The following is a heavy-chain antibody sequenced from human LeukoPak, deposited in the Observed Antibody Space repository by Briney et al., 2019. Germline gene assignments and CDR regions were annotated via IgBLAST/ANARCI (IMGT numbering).Heavy chain of an antibody. D-gene: IGHD5-24*01. V-gene: IGHV4-59*01. CDR3: ARDGDGYNSPFDY. CDR1: GGSISSYY. CDR2: IYYSGST. Sequence: SEALSLTCTVSGGSISSYYWSWIRQPPGKGLEWIGYIYYSGSTNYNPSLKSRVTISVDTSKNQFSLKLSSVTAADTAVYYCARDGDGYNSPFDYWGQGTLVTVSS. J-gene: IGHJ4*02.